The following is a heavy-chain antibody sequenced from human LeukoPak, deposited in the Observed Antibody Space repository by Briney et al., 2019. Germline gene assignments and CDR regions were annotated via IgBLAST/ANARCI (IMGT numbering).Heavy chain of an antibody. V-gene: IGHV3-7*01. Sequence: GGSLRLSCAASGFTFSDYWMSWVRQAPGKGLEWVAKIKQDGSEKHYVDSVAGRFTISRDNAKNSLFLQMHSLRAEDTAVYYCATTSYFYGMAVWGQGTTVTVSS. CDR2: IKQDGSEK. D-gene: IGHD2-21*01. CDR1: GFTFSDYW. J-gene: IGHJ6*02. CDR3: ATTSYFYGMAV.